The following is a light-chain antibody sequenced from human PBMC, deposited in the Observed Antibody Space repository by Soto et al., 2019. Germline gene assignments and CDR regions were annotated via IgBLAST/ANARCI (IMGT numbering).Light chain of an antibody. Sequence: EIVLTQSPATLSLSPGERATLSCRASQSISSSLAWYQQKPGQAPRLLIYDASNRATSIPARFSGSGSGTDFYLTISSLEPEDFAVYYCQQRANWPLTFGPGTKVDIK. J-gene: IGKJ3*01. CDR1: QSISSS. CDR2: DAS. CDR3: QQRANWPLT. V-gene: IGKV3-11*01.